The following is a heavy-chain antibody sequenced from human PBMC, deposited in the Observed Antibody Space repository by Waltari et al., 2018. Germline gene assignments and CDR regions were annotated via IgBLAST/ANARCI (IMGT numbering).Heavy chain of an antibody. Sequence: DVQLVESGEGLVKPGWSLTLSCVAAGFMFNRYSMNWVRQAPGKGLEWVSSISSSSNFIYDADSLRGRFTTSRDNAKNSLYLQMDGLRADDTAVYYCARGSRDGYQLDYWGQGILVTVSS. CDR2: ISSSSNFI. CDR1: GFMFNRYS. CDR3: ARGSRDGYQLDY. D-gene: IGHD5-12*01. V-gene: IGHV3-21*01. J-gene: IGHJ4*02.